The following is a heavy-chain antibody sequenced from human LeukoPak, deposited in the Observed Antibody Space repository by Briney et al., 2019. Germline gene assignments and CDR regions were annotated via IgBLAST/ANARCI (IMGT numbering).Heavy chain of an antibody. D-gene: IGHD1-1*01. CDR1: GFTFDDYA. J-gene: IGHJ4*02. CDR2: LRWNSVNI. Sequence: GRSLRLSCAASGFTFDDYAMHWVRQAPGKGLEWVAGLRWNSVNIVYVDSVKGRFSISRDNAKNSLYLQMNSLKPEDTGLYFCAKDFNDFSGFDYWGQGTLVTVSS. CDR3: AKDFNDFSGFDY. V-gene: IGHV3-9*01.